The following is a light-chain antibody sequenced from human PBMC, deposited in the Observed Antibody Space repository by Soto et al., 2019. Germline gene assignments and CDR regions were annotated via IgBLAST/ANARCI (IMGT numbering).Light chain of an antibody. CDR1: SSDVGGYNY. V-gene: IGLV2-14*01. CDR2: DVS. J-gene: IGLJ2*01. Sequence: QSVLTQPASVSGSPGQSITISCIGTSSDVGGYNYVSWYQQHPGKAPKLMIYDVSDRPSGVSDRFFGSKSGNTASLTIFGLQAEDEADYYCSSYTSDSTLVVFGGGTKVTVL. CDR3: SSYTSDSTLVV.